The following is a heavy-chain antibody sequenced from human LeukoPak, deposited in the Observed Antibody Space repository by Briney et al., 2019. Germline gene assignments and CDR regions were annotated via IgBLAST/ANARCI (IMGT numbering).Heavy chain of an antibody. Sequence: PSETLSLTCTVSGGSISSSSYYWGWIRQPPGKGLEWIGSIYYSGSTYYNPSLKSRVTISVDTSKNQFSLKLSSVTAADTAVYYCARLQIAAALDYWGQGTLVTVSS. CDR1: GGSISSSSYY. J-gene: IGHJ4*02. V-gene: IGHV4-39*01. CDR3: ARLQIAAALDY. D-gene: IGHD6-13*01. CDR2: IYYSGST.